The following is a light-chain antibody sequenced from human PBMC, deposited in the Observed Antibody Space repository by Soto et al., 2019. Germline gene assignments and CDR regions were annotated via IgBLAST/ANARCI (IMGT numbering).Light chain of an antibody. Sequence: QSVLAQPPSASGTPGQRVTIACSGSSSNIGRNTVNWYQQLPETAPKLLIYNNNQRPSGVPARFSGSESGTSASVAISGLQSEYVADYYCAAWDDSLNGPVFGGGTKLTVL. CDR2: NNN. CDR1: SSNIGRNT. V-gene: IGLV1-44*01. J-gene: IGLJ2*01. CDR3: AAWDDSLNGPV.